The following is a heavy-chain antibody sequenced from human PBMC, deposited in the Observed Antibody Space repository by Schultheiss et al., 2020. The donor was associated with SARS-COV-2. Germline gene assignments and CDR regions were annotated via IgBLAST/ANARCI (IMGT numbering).Heavy chain of an antibody. CDR1: GYSISSGYY. CDR3: ARTGGRY. CDR2: INHSGST. V-gene: IGHV4-38-2*02. D-gene: IGHD1-14*01. Sequence: GSLRLSCTVSGYSISSGYYWSWIRQPPGKGLEWIGEINHSGSTNYNPSLKSRVTISVDTSKNQFSLKLSSVTAADTAVYYCARTGGRYWGQGTLVTVSS. J-gene: IGHJ4*02.